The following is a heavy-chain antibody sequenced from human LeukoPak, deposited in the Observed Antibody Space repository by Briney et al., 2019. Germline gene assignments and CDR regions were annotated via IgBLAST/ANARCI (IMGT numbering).Heavy chain of an antibody. CDR2: ISGSGGST. Sequence: GGSLRLSCAASGFTFSSYSMNWVRQAPGKGLEWVSAISGSGGSTYYADSVKGRFTISRDNSKNTLYLQMNSLRAEDTAVYYCAKALLRFLEWFVFDYWGQGTLVTVSS. CDR3: AKALLRFLEWFVFDY. D-gene: IGHD3-3*01. CDR1: GFTFSSYS. V-gene: IGHV3-23*01. J-gene: IGHJ4*02.